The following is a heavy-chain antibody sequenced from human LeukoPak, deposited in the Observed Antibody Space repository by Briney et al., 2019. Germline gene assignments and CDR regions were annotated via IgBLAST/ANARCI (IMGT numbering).Heavy chain of an antibody. D-gene: IGHD2-15*01. CDR3: ARGPVLPLRFDY. V-gene: IGHV3-30-3*01. J-gene: IGHJ4*02. CDR1: GFTFSSYA. Sequence: GGSLRLSCAASGFTFSSYAMLWVRQAPGKGLEWVAVISYDGSNKYYADSVKGRFTISRYNSKSTLYLQMNSLRAEDTAVYYCARGPVLPLRFDYWGQGTLVTVSS. CDR2: ISYDGSNK.